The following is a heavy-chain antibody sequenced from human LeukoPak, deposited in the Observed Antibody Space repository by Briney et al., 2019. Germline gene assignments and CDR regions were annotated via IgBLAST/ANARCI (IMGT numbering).Heavy chain of an antibody. Sequence: ASVKVSCKASGYTFIGYYIHWVRQAPGQGLEWMGRINPNSGGTSYAQKFQGRVTMTRDTSISTAYMELSSLRSDDTAVYYCARVENYPLSRGGFYYYIDVWGKGTTVTVSS. CDR3: ARVENYPLSRGGFYYYIDV. D-gene: IGHD1-7*01. J-gene: IGHJ6*03. V-gene: IGHV1-2*06. CDR2: INPNSGGT. CDR1: GYTFIGYY.